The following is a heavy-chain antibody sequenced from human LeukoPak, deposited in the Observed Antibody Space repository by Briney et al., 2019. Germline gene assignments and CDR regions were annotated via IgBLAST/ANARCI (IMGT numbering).Heavy chain of an antibody. CDR2: ISGSGDNT. CDR1: GFTFSSYA. Sequence: GGSLRLSCAASGFTFSSYAMSWVRQPPGKGLEWVAGISGSGDNTYYADSVKGRFTISRDNSKKTLYLHLNSLRVEDAAVYYCAKDGYSSIPGFHFEYWGQGTPVTVSS. CDR3: AKDGYSSIPGFHFEY. D-gene: IGHD6-13*01. V-gene: IGHV3-23*01. J-gene: IGHJ4*02.